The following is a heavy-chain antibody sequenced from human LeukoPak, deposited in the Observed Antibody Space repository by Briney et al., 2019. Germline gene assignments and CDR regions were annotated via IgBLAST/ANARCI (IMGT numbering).Heavy chain of an antibody. CDR1: GRSFSGYY. Sequence: SETLSLTCAVYGRSFSGYYWSWIRQPPGKGLEWIGEINHSGSTNYNPSLKSRVTISVDTSKNQFSLKLSSVTAADTAVYYCARARGFGPDTAMAYWGQGTLVTVSS. CDR2: INHSGST. D-gene: IGHD5-18*01. V-gene: IGHV4-34*01. CDR3: ARARGFGPDTAMAY. J-gene: IGHJ4*02.